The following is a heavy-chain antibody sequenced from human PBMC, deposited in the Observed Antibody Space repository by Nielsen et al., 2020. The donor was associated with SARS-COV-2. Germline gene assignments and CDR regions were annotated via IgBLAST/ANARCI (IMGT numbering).Heavy chain of an antibody. J-gene: IGHJ4*02. CDR1: GFTFSNYW. Sequence: GGSLRLSCAASGFTFSNYWMHWVRQGPGKGLFWVSRISPDGTTTAYADSVKGRFTISRDNAKNTLYLQMNSLRAEDTAVYYCVRGLQVPNGLAHRWGQGTLATVSS. V-gene: IGHV3-74*01. CDR2: ISPDGTTT. CDR3: VRGLQVPNGLAHR. D-gene: IGHD3-16*01.